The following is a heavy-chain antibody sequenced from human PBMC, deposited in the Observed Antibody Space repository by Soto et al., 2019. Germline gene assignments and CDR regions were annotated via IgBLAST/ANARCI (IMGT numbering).Heavy chain of an antibody. Sequence: EASVKVSCKSSGYAFTGYYIHWVRQAPGQGLEWMGRINPNSGDTNYAQKFQGRVTMTRDTSFSIAYMELSSLRSDDTAVYYCATRYSYVHFWGQGTLVTVSS. CDR3: ATRYSYVHF. V-gene: IGHV1-2*06. CDR1: GYAFTGYY. D-gene: IGHD5-18*01. J-gene: IGHJ4*02. CDR2: INPNSGDT.